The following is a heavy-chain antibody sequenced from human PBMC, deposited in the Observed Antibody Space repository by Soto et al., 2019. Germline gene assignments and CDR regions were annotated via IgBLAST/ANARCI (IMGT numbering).Heavy chain of an antibody. CDR1: GGSVSSGIYY. V-gene: IGHV4-61*01. CDR3: ARDRGRSPLDY. Sequence: PSETLSLTCTVSGGSVSSGIYYWSWIRHPPGKGLEWIGYIYYSGSTNYNPSLKSRVTISVDTSKNQFSLKLSSVTAADTAVYYCARDRGRSPLDYWGQGTMITVYS. CDR2: IYYSGST. D-gene: IGHD3-10*01. J-gene: IGHJ4*02.